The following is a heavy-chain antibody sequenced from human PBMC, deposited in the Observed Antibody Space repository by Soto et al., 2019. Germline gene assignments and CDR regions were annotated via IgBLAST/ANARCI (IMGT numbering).Heavy chain of an antibody. D-gene: IGHD3-22*01. V-gene: IGHV1-2*02. Sequence: ASVKVSCKATGYTFTGYYIHWVRQAPGQGLEWMGWINPNTGGTNYAPKFQGRVTMPRDTSITTAYMVLSSLRSDDTAVYYCARNYYDSSDRDYLDYWGQGTPVNVSS. CDR1: GYTFTGYY. J-gene: IGHJ4*02. CDR3: ARNYYDSSDRDYLDY. CDR2: INPNTGGT.